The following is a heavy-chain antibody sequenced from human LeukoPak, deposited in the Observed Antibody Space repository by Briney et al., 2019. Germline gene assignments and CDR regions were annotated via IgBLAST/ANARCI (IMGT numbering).Heavy chain of an antibody. CDR1: GFTYDDYG. CDR3: ARGHTAVTRHFDF. Sequence: GGSLRLSCAVSGFTYDDYGMTWVRQAPGKGLEWVSIISSGSSAIFSADALKGRFTISRDDAKNLLYLDMNSLRAEDTAVYYCARGHTAVTRHFDFWGQGTLVTVSS. V-gene: IGHV3-21*01. CDR2: ISSGSSAI. D-gene: IGHD4-17*01. J-gene: IGHJ4*02.